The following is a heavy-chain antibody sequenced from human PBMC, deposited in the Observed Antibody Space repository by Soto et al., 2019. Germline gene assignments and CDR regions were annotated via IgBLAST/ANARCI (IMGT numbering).Heavy chain of an antibody. V-gene: IGHV3-33*01. D-gene: IGHD6-19*01. CDR3: ARDGQSLAPYALDV. Sequence: QVQVVESGGGVVQPGRSLRLSCTVSGFTFSGYAMHWVRQAPGKGLEWVAQIWYDGSDKYYADSVKGRFTISRDNSKNILYVQMDSLRVDDTAVYYCARDGQSLAPYALDVWGQGTSVTVSS. J-gene: IGHJ6*02. CDR1: GFTFSGYA. CDR2: IWYDGSDK.